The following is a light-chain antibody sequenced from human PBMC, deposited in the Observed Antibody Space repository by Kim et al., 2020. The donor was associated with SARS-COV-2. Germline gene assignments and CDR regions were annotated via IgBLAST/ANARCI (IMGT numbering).Light chain of an antibody. CDR3: QQYQIYPWT. Sequence: ACVGDRVSITGRASQSISSWLAWYQQKPGKAPKLLIHKASTLEGAVPSRFSGSESGTEFALTISSLQPYDFATYYCQQYQIYPWTFGHGTKVDIK. CDR2: KAS. V-gene: IGKV1-5*03. CDR1: QSISSW. J-gene: IGKJ1*01.